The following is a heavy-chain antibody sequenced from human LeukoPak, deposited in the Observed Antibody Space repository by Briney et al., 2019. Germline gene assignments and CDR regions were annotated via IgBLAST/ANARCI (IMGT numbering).Heavy chain of an antibody. V-gene: IGHV3-20*04. CDR1: GFTFDDYG. CDR2: INWNGGST. Sequence: GGSLRLSCAASGFTFDDYGMSWVRQAPGKGLEWVSGINWNGGSTGYADSVKGRFTISRDNAKNSLYLQMNSLRAEDTAVYYCARDEIRFLEWFSRDWGQGTLVTVSS. J-gene: IGHJ4*02. CDR3: ARDEIRFLEWFSRD. D-gene: IGHD3-3*01.